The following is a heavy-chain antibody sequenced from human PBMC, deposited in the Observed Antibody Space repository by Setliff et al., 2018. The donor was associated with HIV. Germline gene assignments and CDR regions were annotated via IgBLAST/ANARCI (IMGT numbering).Heavy chain of an antibody. CDR1: GYSINSGYY. Sequence: PSETLSLTCAVSGYSINSGYYWGWIRQPPGKGLEWIGSIYHSGSTYYNPSLKSRVTISVDTSKNQFSLKLSSLTAADTAVYYCARDPKVFDYWGQGTLVTVSS. CDR3: ARDPKVFDY. CDR2: IYHSGST. V-gene: IGHV4-38-2*01. J-gene: IGHJ4*02.